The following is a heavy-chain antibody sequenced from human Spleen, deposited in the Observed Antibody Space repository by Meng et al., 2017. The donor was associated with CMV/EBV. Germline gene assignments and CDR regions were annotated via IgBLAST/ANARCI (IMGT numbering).Heavy chain of an antibody. V-gene: IGHV5-51*01. D-gene: IGHD3-3*01. CDR2: IYVGDSDR. J-gene: IGHJ6*02. Sequence: KVSCKGSGHTFTTSWIGWVRQMPGKGLEWMGIIYVGDSDRRYSPSFQGQVTISADKSISTAYLQWTNLKASDTATYYCARQFTKFASMDVWGQGTTVTVSS. CDR1: GHTFTTSW. CDR3: ARQFTKFASMDV.